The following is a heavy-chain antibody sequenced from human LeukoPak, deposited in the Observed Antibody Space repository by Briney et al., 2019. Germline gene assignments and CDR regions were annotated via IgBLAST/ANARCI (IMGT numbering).Heavy chain of an antibody. V-gene: IGHV4-39*01. CDR2: IDYSGST. Sequence: ASETLSLTCIVSGGSVTFSSYYWGWIRQPPGKGLEWIGSIDYSGSTYYNPSLKSRLSISVETTKNQFSLKLNSVTAADTAVYYCARHYGPWGQGTLVTVSS. D-gene: IGHD3-10*01. CDR3: ARHYGP. CDR1: GGSVTFSSYY. J-gene: IGHJ5*02.